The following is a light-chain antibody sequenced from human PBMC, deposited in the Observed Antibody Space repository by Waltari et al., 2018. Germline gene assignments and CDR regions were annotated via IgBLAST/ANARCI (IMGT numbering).Light chain of an antibody. V-gene: IGLV2-14*01. CDR2: QVS. CDR1: GRDIGADAS. CDR3: SSYSTSTYPI. J-gene: IGLJ2*01. Sequence: QSALTQPASVSASLGQSITISCTGTGRDIGADASVSWYQQHPGKAPKLIIFQVSNRPSGVSDRFSASKSGMTASLSISGLRTDDETIYYCSSYSTSTYPIFGGGTKVTVL.